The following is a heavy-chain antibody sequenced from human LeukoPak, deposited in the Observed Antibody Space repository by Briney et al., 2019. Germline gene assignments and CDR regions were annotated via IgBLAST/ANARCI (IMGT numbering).Heavy chain of an antibody. J-gene: IGHJ4*02. D-gene: IGHD3-22*01. CDR2: ISSDGSKK. CDR3: ASHYDTSGYHYFDF. CDR1: GLXFTTYA. Sequence: GGSLRLSCAASGLXFTTYAMHWVRQAPGKGREWLAFISSDGSKKYYPDSVKGRFTISRDNSESTLCLQMNSLGAEDTAVYYCASHYDTSGYHYFDFWGQGTRVTVSS. V-gene: IGHV3-30-3*01.